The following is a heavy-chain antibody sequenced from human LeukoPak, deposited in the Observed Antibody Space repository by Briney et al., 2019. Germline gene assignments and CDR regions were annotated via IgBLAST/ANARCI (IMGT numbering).Heavy chain of an antibody. V-gene: IGHV4-59*08. CDR2: IYYSGST. CDR3: ARHSLYCSGGSCYNWFDP. Sequence: PSETLSLTCTVSGGPISSYYWSWIRQPPGKGLEWIGYIYYSGSTNYNPSLKSRVTISVDTSKNQFSLKLSPVTAADTAVYYCARHSLYCSGGSCYNWFDPWGQGTLVTVSS. J-gene: IGHJ5*02. D-gene: IGHD2-15*01. CDR1: GGPISSYY.